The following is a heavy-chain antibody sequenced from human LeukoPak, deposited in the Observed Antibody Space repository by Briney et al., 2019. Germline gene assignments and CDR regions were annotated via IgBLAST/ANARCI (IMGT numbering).Heavy chain of an antibody. Sequence: PGGSLRLSCAASGFTFSNAWMSWVRQAPGKGLEWVGRIKSKTDGGTTDYAAPVKGRFTISRDDSKNTLYLQMNSLKTEDTAVYYCTTDCSSTSCSLSGGIYYYYYYMDVWGKGTTVTVSS. D-gene: IGHD2-2*01. CDR1: GFTFSNAW. V-gene: IGHV3-15*01. CDR2: IKSKTDGGTT. CDR3: TTDCSSTSCSLSGGIYYYYYYMDV. J-gene: IGHJ6*03.